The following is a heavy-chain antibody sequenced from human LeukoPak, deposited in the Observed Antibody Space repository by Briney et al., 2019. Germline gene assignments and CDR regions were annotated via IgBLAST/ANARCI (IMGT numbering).Heavy chain of an antibody. CDR1: GYTFTDYY. CDR3: ARDRGVTTDLDY. CDR2: VNPNSGGT. J-gene: IGHJ4*02. V-gene: IGHV1-2*02. Sequence: ASVKVSCKASGYTFTDYYMHWVRQAPGQGLGWMGWVNPNSGGTNYAQKFQGRVTMTRDTSISTAYMELSSLRSDDTAVYYCARDRGVTTDLDYWGQGTLVTVSS. D-gene: IGHD4-17*01.